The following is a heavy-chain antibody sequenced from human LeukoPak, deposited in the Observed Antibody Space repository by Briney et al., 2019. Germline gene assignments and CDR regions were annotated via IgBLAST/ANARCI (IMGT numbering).Heavy chain of an antibody. D-gene: IGHD3-10*01. CDR2: SNHSGST. Sequence: SETLSLTCAVYGGSLSGYYWSWIRQPPGKGLEWIGDSNHSGSTNYNPSLKSRVTISVDTSRNQFSLKLSSVTAADTAVYYCAREGDSGRGYEDGNDYWGQGTLVTVSS. J-gene: IGHJ4*02. CDR1: GGSLSGYY. CDR3: AREGDSGRGYEDGNDY. V-gene: IGHV4-34*01.